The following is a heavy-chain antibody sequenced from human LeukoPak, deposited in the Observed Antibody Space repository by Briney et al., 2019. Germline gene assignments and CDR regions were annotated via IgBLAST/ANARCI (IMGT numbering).Heavy chain of an antibody. CDR3: ARAHNWKHGTFDH. V-gene: IGHV3-21*01. D-gene: IGHD1-20*01. Sequence: PGGSLRLSCAASGFTFSSNSMNWVRQAPGKGLEWVSSISSSSSYIYYADSVKGRFTISRDNAKNSLYLQMNSLRAEDTAVYYCARAHNWKHGTFDHWGQGTLVTVSS. J-gene: IGHJ4*02. CDR1: GFTFSSNS. CDR2: ISSSSSYI.